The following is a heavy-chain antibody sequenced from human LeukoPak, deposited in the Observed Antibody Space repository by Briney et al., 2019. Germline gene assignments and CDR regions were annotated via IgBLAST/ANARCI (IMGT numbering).Heavy chain of an antibody. CDR2: ISWNSGSI. Sequence: PGGSLRLSCAASGFTFDDYAKHWVRQAPGKGLEWVSGISWNSGSIGYADSVKGRFTISRDNAKNSLYLQMNSLRAEDTALYYCAKDFGVATINYYFDYWGQGTLVTVSS. D-gene: IGHD5-12*01. J-gene: IGHJ4*02. CDR1: GFTFDDYA. V-gene: IGHV3-9*01. CDR3: AKDFGVATINYYFDY.